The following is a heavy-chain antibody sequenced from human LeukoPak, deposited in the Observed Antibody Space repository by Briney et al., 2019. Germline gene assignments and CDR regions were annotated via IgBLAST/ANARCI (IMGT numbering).Heavy chain of an antibody. CDR1: GFTFSSYA. Sequence: QPGGSLRLSCAASGFTFSSYAMSWVRQAPGKGLEWVSAISGSGGSTYYADSVKGRFTISRDNSKNTLYLQMNSLRAEDTAVYYWAKPSIAVAALIDYWGQATLVTVPS. V-gene: IGHV3-23*01. J-gene: IGHJ4*02. D-gene: IGHD6-19*01. CDR2: ISGSGGST. CDR3: AKPSIAVAALIDY.